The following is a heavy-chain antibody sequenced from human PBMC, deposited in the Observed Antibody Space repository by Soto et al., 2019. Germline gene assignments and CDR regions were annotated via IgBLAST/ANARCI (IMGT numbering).Heavy chain of an antibody. D-gene: IGHD3-3*01. Sequence: GSVKLSCKVSGYNITNYDMHCVRQAPEQRLEWLGWIKSGNGNTKYSQKFQGRVTITRDTSATTAYMEMSSLRSADTAVYYCARARFLEWYNYYNCYAEVWGQR. CDR1: GYNITNYD. CDR2: IKSGNGNT. CDR3: ARARFLEWYNYYNCYAEV. J-gene: IGHJ6*02. V-gene: IGHV1-3*01.